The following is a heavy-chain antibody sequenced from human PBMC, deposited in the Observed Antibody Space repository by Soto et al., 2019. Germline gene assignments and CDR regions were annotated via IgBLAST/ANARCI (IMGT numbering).Heavy chain of an antibody. J-gene: IGHJ4*01. CDR1: GGSISSGDYY. V-gene: IGHV4-30-4*01. CDR3: ARVPAVGITGTYYFDY. Sequence: NPSETLSLTCTVSGGSISSGDYYWSWIRQPPXKGLEWIGYIYYSGSTYYNPSLKSRVTISVDTSKNQFSLKLSSVTAADTAVYYCARVPAVGITGTYYFDYWGQGTPVTVSS. D-gene: IGHD1-7*01. CDR2: IYYSGST.